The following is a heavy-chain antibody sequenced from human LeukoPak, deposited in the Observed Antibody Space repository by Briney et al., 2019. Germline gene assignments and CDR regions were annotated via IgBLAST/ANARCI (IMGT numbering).Heavy chain of an antibody. CDR2: IIPILGIA. D-gene: IGHD3-22*01. CDR1: GGTFSSYA. J-gene: IGHJ6*02. Sequence: ASVKVSCKAPGGTFSSYAISWVRQAPGQGLEWMGRIIPILGIANYAQKLQGRVTITADKSTSTAYMELSSLRSEDTAVYYCASSYYDSSGAYYYGMDVWGQGTTVTVSS. CDR3: ASSYYDSSGAYYYGMDV. V-gene: IGHV1-69*04.